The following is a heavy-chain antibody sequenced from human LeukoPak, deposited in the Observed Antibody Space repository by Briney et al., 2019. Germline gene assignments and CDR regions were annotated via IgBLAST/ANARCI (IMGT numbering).Heavy chain of an antibody. CDR1: GGSISSYY. J-gene: IGHJ2*01. CDR2: IYYSGST. V-gene: IGHV4-59*01. Sequence: SETLSLTCTVSGGSISSYYWSWIRQTPGKGLEWIGYIYYSGSTNYNPSLKSRVTISVDTSKNQFSLKLSSVTAAETAVYYCARGVHGDYRWYFDLWGRGTLVTVSS. CDR3: ARGVHGDYRWYFDL. D-gene: IGHD4-17*01.